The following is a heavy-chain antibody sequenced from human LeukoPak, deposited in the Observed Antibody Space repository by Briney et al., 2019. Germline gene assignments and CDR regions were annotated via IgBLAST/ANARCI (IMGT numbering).Heavy chain of an antibody. CDR2: ISSSSSYI. D-gene: IGHD5-12*01. Sequence: GGSLRLSCAASGFTYSSYWMSWVHQAPGKGLEWVSSISSSSSYIYYADSVEGRFTISRDNAKNSLYLQMNSLRAEDTAVYYCARGGLSAYYMDVWGKGTTVTISS. CDR1: GFTYSSYW. CDR3: ARGGLSAYYMDV. J-gene: IGHJ6*03. V-gene: IGHV3-21*01.